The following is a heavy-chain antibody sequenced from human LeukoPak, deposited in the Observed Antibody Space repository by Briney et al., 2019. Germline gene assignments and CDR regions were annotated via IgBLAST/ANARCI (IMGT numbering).Heavy chain of an antibody. J-gene: IGHJ4*02. CDR2: ISSSGSYI. CDR3: ARGTPLGYCTNGVCYTSDY. CDR1: GFTLSSYT. D-gene: IGHD2-8*01. Sequence: GGSLRLSCAASGFTLSSYTMNWVRQAPGKGLEWVSSISSSGSYIYYADSVKGRFTISRDNAKNSLYLQMNSPRAEDTAVYFCARGTPLGYCTNGVCYTSDYWGQGTLVTVSS. V-gene: IGHV3-21*01.